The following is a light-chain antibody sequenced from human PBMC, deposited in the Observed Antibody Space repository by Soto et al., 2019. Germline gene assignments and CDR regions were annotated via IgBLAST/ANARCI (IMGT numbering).Light chain of an antibody. V-gene: IGKV3-20*01. CDR3: QQYGSSGT. J-gene: IGKJ1*01. Sequence: EIVLTQSPATLSLSPGERATLSCWASQSVSSSYLAWYQQKPGQAPRLLIYGASSRATGIPDRFSGSGSGTDFTLTISRLEPEDFAVYYCQQYGSSGTFGQGTKVDI. CDR2: GAS. CDR1: QSVSSSY.